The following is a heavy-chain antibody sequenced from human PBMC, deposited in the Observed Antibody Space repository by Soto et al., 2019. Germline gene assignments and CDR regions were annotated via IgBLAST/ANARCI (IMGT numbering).Heavy chain of an antibody. CDR2: IIPIFGTA. CDR1: GGTFSSYA. Sequence: QVQLVQSGAEVKKPGSSVKVSCKASGGTFSSYAISWVRQAPGQGLEWMGGIIPIFGTANYAQKFQGRVTITADESTTTGYMELSSLRPEDTAVYYCARTKREGYGMDVWGQGTTVTVSS. CDR3: ARTKREGYGMDV. V-gene: IGHV1-69*01. J-gene: IGHJ6*02. D-gene: IGHD1-26*01.